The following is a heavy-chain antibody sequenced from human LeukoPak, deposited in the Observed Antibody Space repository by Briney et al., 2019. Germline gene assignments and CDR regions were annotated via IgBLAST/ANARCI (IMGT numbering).Heavy chain of an antibody. CDR2: IKSKTDGGTT. Sequence: GGSLRLSCAVSGLTFSNAWMSWVRQAPGKGLEWVGRIKSKTDGGTTDYAAPVKGRFTISRDDSKNTLYLQMNSLRAEDTAVYYCARDLNKWGTRWGQGTLVTVSS. CDR1: GLTFSNAW. V-gene: IGHV3-15*01. J-gene: IGHJ4*02. D-gene: IGHD3-16*01. CDR3: ARDLNKWGTR.